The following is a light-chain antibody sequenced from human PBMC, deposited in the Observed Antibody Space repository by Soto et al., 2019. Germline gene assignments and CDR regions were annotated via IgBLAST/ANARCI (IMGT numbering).Light chain of an antibody. V-gene: IGKV1-9*01. Sequence: DVQLTQSPSFLSASVGYRFTITCRASQGISSYLAWYQQKPGKAPKLLIYPASTLQSGVPSRVSGSGSGTEFTLTISSLPPEDFETYYCQQLNSYYAPFGGGTKVDNK. CDR2: PAS. CDR1: QGISSY. CDR3: QQLNSYYAP. J-gene: IGKJ4*01.